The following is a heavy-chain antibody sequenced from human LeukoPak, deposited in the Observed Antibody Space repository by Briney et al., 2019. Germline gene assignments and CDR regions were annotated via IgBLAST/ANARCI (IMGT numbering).Heavy chain of an antibody. CDR2: ISGSGDTT. J-gene: IGHJ4*02. CDR3: AKPSVGGATGFDS. CDR1: GFTFSAYA. D-gene: IGHD1-26*01. Sequence: GGSLRLSCAASGFTFSAYAMSWVRQAPGKGLEWASAISGSGDTTNSADSVKGRFTTSRDNSKNMLYLHMNSLRAEDTAVYYCAKPSVGGATGFDSWGQGTLVTVSS. V-gene: IGHV3-23*01.